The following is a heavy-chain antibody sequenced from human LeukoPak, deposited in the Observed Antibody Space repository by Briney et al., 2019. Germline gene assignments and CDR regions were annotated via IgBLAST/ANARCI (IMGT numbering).Heavy chain of an antibody. Sequence: SVKVSCKVSGYTLTELSMHWVRQAPGKGLEWMGGFDPEDGETIYAQKFQGRVTMTEDTSTDTAYMELSSLRSEDTAVYYCATALTGNNYYFDCWGQGTLVTVSS. D-gene: IGHD7-27*01. CDR1: GYTLTELS. J-gene: IGHJ4*02. CDR3: ATALTGNNYYFDC. V-gene: IGHV1-24*01. CDR2: FDPEDGET.